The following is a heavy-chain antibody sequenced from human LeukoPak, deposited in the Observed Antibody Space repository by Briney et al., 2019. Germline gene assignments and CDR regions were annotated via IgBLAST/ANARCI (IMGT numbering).Heavy chain of an antibody. D-gene: IGHD3-10*01. CDR2: IKQDGGEK. Sequence: PGGSLRLSCAASGFTFSSYGMSWVRQAPGKGLEWVADIKQDGGEKYYVDSVKGRFTISRDNAKNSLYLQMKSLRAEDTAVCYCARDMAMRRYYYMDVWGKGATVTVSS. CDR3: ARDMAMRRYYYMDV. CDR1: GFTFSSYG. J-gene: IGHJ6*03. V-gene: IGHV3-7*01.